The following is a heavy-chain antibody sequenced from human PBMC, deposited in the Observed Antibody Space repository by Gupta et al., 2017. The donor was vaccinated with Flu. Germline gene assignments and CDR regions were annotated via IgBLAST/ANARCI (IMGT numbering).Heavy chain of an antibody. V-gene: IGHV3-74*01. Sequence: EVQLVESGGGLVQPGGSLRLSCAASGFTFSSYWMHWVRQAPGKGLVWVSRINSDGSSTSYADSVKGRFTISRDNAKNTLYLQMNSLRAEDTAVYYCARDAGWELLPAGFDPWGQGTLVTVSS. CDR1: GFTFSSYW. D-gene: IGHD1-26*01. CDR3: ARDAGWELLPAGFDP. J-gene: IGHJ5*02. CDR2: INSDGSST.